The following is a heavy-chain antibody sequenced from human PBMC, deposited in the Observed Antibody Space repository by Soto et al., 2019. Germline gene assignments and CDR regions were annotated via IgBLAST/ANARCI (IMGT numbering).Heavy chain of an antibody. V-gene: IGHV1-18*01. D-gene: IGHD2-15*01. CDR3: AREGVASHYYSTMDV. J-gene: IGHJ6*04. CDR2: ISTCNGDT. Sequence: QVQLVQSGAEVKKPGSSVRVSCKSSGYTFTRSGISWVRQAPGQGREWMGWISTCNGDTNYAQTFQGRVTMIKDTSTSTVHMEVRSLRADDTAVYYCAREGVASHYYSTMDVRGKGPPVTVSS. CDR1: GYTFTRSG.